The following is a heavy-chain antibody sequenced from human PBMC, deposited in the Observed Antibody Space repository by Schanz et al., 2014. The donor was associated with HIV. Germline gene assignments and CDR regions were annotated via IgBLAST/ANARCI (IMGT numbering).Heavy chain of an antibody. D-gene: IGHD6-19*01. CDR3: ARGSWYSSGWYDDYYYYEVDV. J-gene: IGHJ6*02. CDR1: GLRFSGSV. CDR2: INQDASTI. Sequence: EVQLLESGGGLVQPGGSLRLSCAASGLRFSGSVMYWVRQAPGKGLEWVANINQDASTIRYVDSVKGRFTISRDNANNSLYLQLNSLSAEDTAVYYCARGSWYSSGWYDDYYYYEVDVWGQGTTVTVSS. V-gene: IGHV3-7*01.